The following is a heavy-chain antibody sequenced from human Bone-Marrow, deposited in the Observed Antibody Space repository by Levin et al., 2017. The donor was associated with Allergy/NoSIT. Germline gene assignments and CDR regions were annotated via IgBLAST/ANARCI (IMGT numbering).Heavy chain of an antibody. Sequence: ASVKVSCKASGYSFTHYAIHWVRQAPGQRLEWMGWINPVNGNTKYSQNFQGRVTITKDTSASTVYVELSSLRSEDTAVYYCAREVIPRGSSRQWLPLDWFDPWSQGTLVTVTS. V-gene: IGHV1-3*01. CDR2: INPVNGNT. D-gene: IGHD5-12*01. CDR1: GYSFTHYA. CDR3: AREVIPRGSSRQWLPLDWFDP. J-gene: IGHJ5*02.